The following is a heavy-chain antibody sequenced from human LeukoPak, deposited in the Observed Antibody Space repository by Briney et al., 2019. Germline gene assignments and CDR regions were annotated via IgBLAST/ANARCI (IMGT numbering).Heavy chain of an antibody. CDR2: IGTAGDT. CDR1: GVTFSSHE. V-gene: IGHV3-13*01. Sequence: GGSLRLSCAASGVTFSSHEMQWGRQATGKRLEWVSTIGTAGDTYYLDSVKGRFTISRENAKNSLYLQMNSLTAGDTAVYYCARGGDFENSYGGYYYMDVWGKGTTVIVSS. D-gene: IGHD5-18*01. CDR3: ARGGDFENSYGGYYYMDV. J-gene: IGHJ6*03.